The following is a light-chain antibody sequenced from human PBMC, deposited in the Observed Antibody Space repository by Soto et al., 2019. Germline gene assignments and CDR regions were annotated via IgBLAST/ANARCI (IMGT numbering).Light chain of an antibody. CDR3: FSYTSSGTYV. Sequence: QSVLTRPSSVCGSPGQSITISSTGSSSHVGNYKYVSWYQQHPGKAPKLMIYEVSNRPSGVSNRFSGSKYGNTASLTISGLQAEDETDYYCFSYTSSGTYVFGTGTKVTVL. CDR1: SSHVGNYKY. CDR2: EVS. J-gene: IGLJ1*01. V-gene: IGLV2-14*01.